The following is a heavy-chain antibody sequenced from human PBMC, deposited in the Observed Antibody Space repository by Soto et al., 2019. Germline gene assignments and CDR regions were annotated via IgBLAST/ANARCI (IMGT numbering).Heavy chain of an antibody. J-gene: IGHJ4*02. CDR1: GLTFSNFA. CDR3: ARAIGPTLFDY. Sequence: GGSLRLSCAASGLTFSNFAMSWVRQAPGKGLEWVSAIGTAGDTNYAGSVKGRFTISRENAKNSLYLQMNSLGAGDTAIYFCARAIGPTLFDYWGQGALVTVSS. D-gene: IGHD3-22*01. V-gene: IGHV3-13*04. CDR2: IGTAGDT.